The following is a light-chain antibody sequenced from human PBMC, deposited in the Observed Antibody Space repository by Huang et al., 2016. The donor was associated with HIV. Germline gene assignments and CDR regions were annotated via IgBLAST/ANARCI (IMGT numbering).Light chain of an antibody. CDR2: AAS. CDR1: QGISNS. Sequence: DIQMTQSPSSLSASVGDRVTITCRASQGISNSLAWYQQKPGKAPKLLLYAASRLESGVPSRCSGSGSGTDYTLTISSLQPEDFATYHCQQYYSNPTFGPGTKVDIK. J-gene: IGKJ3*01. V-gene: IGKV1-NL1*01. CDR3: QQYYSNPT.